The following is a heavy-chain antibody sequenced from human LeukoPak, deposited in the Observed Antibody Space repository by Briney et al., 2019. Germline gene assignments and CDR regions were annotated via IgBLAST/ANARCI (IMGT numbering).Heavy chain of an antibody. CDR1: GYTFTGHY. D-gene: IGHD2-2*01. CDR3: ARSKGISTSLEGFDI. Sequence: ASVKVSCKASGYTFTGHYMHWARQAPGQGLEWMAWVNPDSGGTIYAQKFQGRVTVTRDTPFSTAYMALSRLRSDDTAVYYCARSKGISTSLEGFDIWGQGTMVTVSS. V-gene: IGHV1-2*02. CDR2: VNPDSGGT. J-gene: IGHJ3*02.